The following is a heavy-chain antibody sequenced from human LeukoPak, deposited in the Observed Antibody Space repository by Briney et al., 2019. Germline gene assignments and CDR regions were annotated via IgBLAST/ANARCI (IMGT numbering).Heavy chain of an antibody. CDR3: ARAGLGPRPLNVELYY. CDR1: GGSISSSSYY. Sequence: NPSETLSLTCTVSGGSISSSSYYWGWIRQPPGKGLEWIGSIYYSGSTYYNPSLKSRVTISVDTSKNQFSLKLSSVTAADTAVYYCARAGLGPRPLNVELYYWGQGTLVTVSS. J-gene: IGHJ4*02. V-gene: IGHV4-39*07. D-gene: IGHD1-26*01. CDR2: IYYSGST.